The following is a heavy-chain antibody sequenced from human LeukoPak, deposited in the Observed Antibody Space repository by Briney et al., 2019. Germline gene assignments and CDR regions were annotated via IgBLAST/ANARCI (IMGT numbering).Heavy chain of an antibody. Sequence: PGGSLRLSCAASGFTFSSYGMHWVRQAPGKGLEWVAVIWYDGSNKYYADSVKGRFTISRDNSKNTLYLQMSSLRAEDTAVYYCARDYEYQRIQLWPHYFDYWGQGTLVTVSS. V-gene: IGHV3-33*01. D-gene: IGHD5-18*01. CDR3: ARDYEYQRIQLWPHYFDY. CDR1: GFTFSSYG. J-gene: IGHJ4*02. CDR2: IWYDGSNK.